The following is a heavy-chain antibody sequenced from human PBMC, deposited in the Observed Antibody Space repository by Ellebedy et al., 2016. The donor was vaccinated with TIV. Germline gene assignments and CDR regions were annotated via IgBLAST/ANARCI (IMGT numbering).Heavy chain of an antibody. CDR1: GGSISSSRYY. CDR2: IHYSGSA. D-gene: IGHD5-12*01. Sequence: MPSETLSLTCTVSGGSISSSRYYWGWIRQPPGRGLEWIGSIHYSGSASYSPSLKSRVTMSVDTSKSQFSLKLNSVTAADTAVYFCARVGYSGYDWPYWGQGILVAVSS. J-gene: IGHJ4*02. CDR3: ARVGYSGYDWPY. V-gene: IGHV4-39*07.